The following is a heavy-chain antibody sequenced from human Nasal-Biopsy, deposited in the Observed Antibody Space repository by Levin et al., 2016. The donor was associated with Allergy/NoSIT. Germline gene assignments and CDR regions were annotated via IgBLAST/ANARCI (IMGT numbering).Heavy chain of an antibody. V-gene: IGHV4-61*01. CDR2: IYKSGHA. CDR3: AGGEGTIIFGVVTLYTIDV. D-gene: IGHD3-3*01. CDR1: GGSVNSPSYY. J-gene: IGHJ6*02. Sequence: SETLSLTCIVSGGSVNSPSYYWTWIRQPPGKGLEWIGYIYKSGHANYNPSLKSRVTTSLDTSKNQFSLRLSSVTAADTAVYYCAGGEGTIIFGVVTLYTIDVWGQGTTVIVSS.